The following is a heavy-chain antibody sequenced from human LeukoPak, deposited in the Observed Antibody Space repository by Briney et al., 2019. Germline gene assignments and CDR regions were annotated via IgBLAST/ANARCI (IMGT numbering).Heavy chain of an antibody. J-gene: IGHJ4*02. D-gene: IGHD2-15*01. CDR1: GYSFNNHW. Sequence: GESLKISCKGSGYSFNNHWIGWVRQKPGKGLEWMGIIYPGDSDTRYSPSFQGQVTFSADKSISTAYLQWSSLQASDAAVYYCARHTYCSGGSCYFDFWGQGTLVTVSS. CDR2: IYPGDSDT. CDR3: ARHTYCSGGSCYFDF. V-gene: IGHV5-51*01.